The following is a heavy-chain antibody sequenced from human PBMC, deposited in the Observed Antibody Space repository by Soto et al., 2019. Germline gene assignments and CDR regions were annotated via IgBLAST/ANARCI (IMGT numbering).Heavy chain of an antibody. V-gene: IGHV4-39*01. CDR3: ARSMTTVVTLDY. CDR2: IYYSGST. Sequence: SETMCLTCTVSDGSISSSSDCWGWIRQPPGKGLEWIGSIYYSGSTYYNPSLKSRVTISVDTSKNQFSLKLSSVTAADTAVYYCARSMTTVVTLDYWGQGTLVTVSS. J-gene: IGHJ4*02. D-gene: IGHD4-17*01. CDR1: DGSISSSSDC.